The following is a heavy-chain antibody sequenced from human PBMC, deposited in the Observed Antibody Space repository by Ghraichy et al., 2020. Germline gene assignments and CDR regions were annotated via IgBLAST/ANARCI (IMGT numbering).Heavy chain of an antibody. CDR2: INAGDGNT. V-gene: IGHV1-3*01. CDR1: GYTFTSYA. Sequence: ASVKVSCKASGYTFTSYAMHWVRQAPGQRLEWMGWINAGDGNTKYSQKFQGRVTITRDTSASTAYMELSSLRSEDTAVYYCARGLGYYYDSSGYYYWGQGTLVTVSS. CDR3: ARGLGYYYDSSGYYY. D-gene: IGHD3-22*01. J-gene: IGHJ4*02.